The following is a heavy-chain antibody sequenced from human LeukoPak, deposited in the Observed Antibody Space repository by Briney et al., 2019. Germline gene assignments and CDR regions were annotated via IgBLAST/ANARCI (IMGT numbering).Heavy chain of an antibody. V-gene: IGHV3-11*05. Sequence: GGSLRLSCAASGFTFNDYYMSWIRQAPGKGLEWVSYISSSSSYTNYADSVKGRFTISRDNAKNSLYLQMNSLRAEDTAVYYCARGGLYDILTVDVWGQGTTVTVSS. CDR1: GFTFNDYY. D-gene: IGHD3-9*01. CDR3: ARGGLYDILTVDV. CDR2: ISSSSSYT. J-gene: IGHJ6*02.